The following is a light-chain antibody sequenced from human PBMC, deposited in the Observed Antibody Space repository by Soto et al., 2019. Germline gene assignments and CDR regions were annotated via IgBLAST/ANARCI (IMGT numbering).Light chain of an antibody. CDR1: QSVGGSS. V-gene: IGKV3-20*01. Sequence: ETVLTQSPGTLSLSPGERATVSCRASQSVGGSSLAWYQQRPGQAPRLLIYDTSKRATGIPDRFSGSGSGTDFTLTISSLEPEDFAVYYSQQYQNSPRTFGQGTKVDIK. CDR2: DTS. CDR3: QQYQNSPRT. J-gene: IGKJ1*01.